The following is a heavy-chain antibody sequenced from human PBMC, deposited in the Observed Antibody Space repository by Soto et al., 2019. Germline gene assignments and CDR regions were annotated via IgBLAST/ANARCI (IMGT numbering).Heavy chain of an antibody. Sequence: GGSLRLSCAASGFTFSSYSMNWVRQAPGKGLEWVSYISSSSSTIYYADSVKGRFTISRDNAKNSLYLQMNSLRDEDTAVYYCARESRFLDVLSINWFDPWGQGTLVTVSS. CDR2: ISSSSSTI. J-gene: IGHJ5*02. CDR1: GFTFSSYS. D-gene: IGHD3-3*01. CDR3: ARESRFLDVLSINWFDP. V-gene: IGHV3-48*02.